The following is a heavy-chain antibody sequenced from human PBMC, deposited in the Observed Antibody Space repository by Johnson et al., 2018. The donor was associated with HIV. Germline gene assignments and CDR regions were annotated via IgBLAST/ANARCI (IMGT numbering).Heavy chain of an antibody. CDR1: GFTFSSYD. Sequence: VQVVESGGGVVQPGGSLRLSCAASGFTFSSYDMHWVRQATGKGLEWVSAIGTAGDTYYPGSVKGRFTISRDNAKNTLYLQMNSLRAEDTAVYYCAKDRMVGAIGDAFDIWGQGTMVTVSS. V-gene: IGHV3-13*01. CDR3: AKDRMVGAIGDAFDI. J-gene: IGHJ3*02. D-gene: IGHD1-26*01. CDR2: IGTAGDT.